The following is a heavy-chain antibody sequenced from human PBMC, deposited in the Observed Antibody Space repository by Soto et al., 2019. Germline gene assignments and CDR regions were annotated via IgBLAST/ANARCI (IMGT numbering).Heavy chain of an antibody. D-gene: IGHD2-2*01. CDR3: SRSQGSSTSLEIYYYYYYGMDV. Sequence: QVQLVQSGAEVKKPGSSVKVSCKASGGTFSSYAISWVRQAPGQGLEWMGGIIPISGTANYAQKFQVRVTITADKSTSTVSMELSSLRSEDTAVYFCSRSQGSSTSLEIYYYYYYGMDVWGQGTTVTVSS. V-gene: IGHV1-69*06. CDR1: GGTFSSYA. CDR2: IIPISGTA. J-gene: IGHJ6*02.